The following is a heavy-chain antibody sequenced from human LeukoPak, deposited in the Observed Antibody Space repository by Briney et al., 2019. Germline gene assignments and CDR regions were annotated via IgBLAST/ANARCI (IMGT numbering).Heavy chain of an antibody. CDR1: GFTFSSYW. CDR2: INSDGSST. D-gene: IGHD3-22*01. Sequence: PGGSLRLSCAASGFTFSSYWMHWVRQAPGKGLVWVSRINSDGSSTSYADSVKGRFTISRDNAKNTLYLQMNSLRAEDTAVHYCASSSQYYYDSSDLDYWGQGTLVTVSS. CDR3: ASSSQYYYDSSDLDY. V-gene: IGHV3-74*01. J-gene: IGHJ4*02.